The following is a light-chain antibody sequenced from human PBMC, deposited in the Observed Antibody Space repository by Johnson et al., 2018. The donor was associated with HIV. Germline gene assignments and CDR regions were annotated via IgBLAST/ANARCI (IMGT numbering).Light chain of an antibody. Sequence: QSVLTQPPSVSAAPGQKVTISCSGSSSNVGSNSVSWYRHFPETAPKVLIYDNDKRPSGIPDRFSGSKAGTSATLGITGLQTGDEADYYCGTWDSSLSAGFYVFGTGTKVTVL. V-gene: IGLV1-51*01. CDR2: DND. CDR3: GTWDSSLSAGFYV. J-gene: IGLJ1*01. CDR1: SSNVGSNS.